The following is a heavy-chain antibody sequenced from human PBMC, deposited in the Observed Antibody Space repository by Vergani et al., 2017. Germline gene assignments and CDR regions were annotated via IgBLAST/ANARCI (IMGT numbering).Heavy chain of an antibody. CDR2: IIPIFGTA. CDR1: GGTFSSYA. Sequence: QVQLVQSGAEVKKPGSSVKVSCKASGGTFSSYAISWVRQAPGQGLEWMGGIIPIFGTANYAQKFQGRVTITADESTSTAYMELNSLRSEDTAVYYCAGDLGTIFGVVTSHGYYYGMDVWGQGTTVTVSS. J-gene: IGHJ6*02. D-gene: IGHD3-3*01. CDR3: AGDLGTIFGVVTSHGYYYGMDV. V-gene: IGHV1-69*01.